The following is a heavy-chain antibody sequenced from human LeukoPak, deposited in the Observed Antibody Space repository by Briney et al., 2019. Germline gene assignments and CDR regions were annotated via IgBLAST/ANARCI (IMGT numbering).Heavy chain of an antibody. CDR1: GDSISSNSYY. D-gene: IGHD6-13*01. J-gene: IGHJ4*02. CDR3: ARGRGYGLYSSSWHDY. CDR2: IYYSGST. V-gene: IGHV4-39*07. Sequence: PSETLSLTCSVSGDSISSNSYYWGWFRQPPGKGLEWIGNIYYSGSTYYNPSLKSRVTISVDTSKNQFSLKLSSVTAADTAVYYCARGRGYGLYSSSWHDYWGQGTLVTVSS.